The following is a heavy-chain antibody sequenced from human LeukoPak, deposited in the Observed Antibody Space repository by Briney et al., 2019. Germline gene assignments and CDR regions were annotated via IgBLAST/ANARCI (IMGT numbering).Heavy chain of an antibody. V-gene: IGHV3-23*01. D-gene: IGHD2-21*02. CDR2: ISGSGGRT. J-gene: IGHJ1*01. CDR1: GITFDSYA. CDR3: VKEKLAYCGGDCFGEYFQD. Sequence: PGGSLRLSCAAAGITFDSYAMSWVRQAPGKGLEWISVISGSGGRTSYADSVKGRFIISRSNSKNTLHPQMHSLRAENTAVYYCVKEKLAYCGGDCFGEYFQDWGQGTLVTVSS.